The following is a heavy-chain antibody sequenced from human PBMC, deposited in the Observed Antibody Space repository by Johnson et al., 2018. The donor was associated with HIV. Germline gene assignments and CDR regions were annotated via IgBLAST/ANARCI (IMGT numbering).Heavy chain of an antibody. D-gene: IGHD7-27*01. CDR2: ISYDGSNK. CDR1: GFTFSSYA. Sequence: QVQLVESGGGVVQPGRSLRLSCAASGFTFSSYAMHWVRQAPGKGLEWVAVISYDGSNKYYADSVKGRFTISRDNSKNTRYLQMNSLRAEDTAVYYCARGGDDAFDIWGQGTMVTVSS. CDR3: ARGGDDAFDI. V-gene: IGHV3-30-3*01. J-gene: IGHJ3*02.